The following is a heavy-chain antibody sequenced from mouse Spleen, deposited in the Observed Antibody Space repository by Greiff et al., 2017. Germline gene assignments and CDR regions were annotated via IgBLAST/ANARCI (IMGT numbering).Heavy chain of an antibody. Sequence: VQLKQSGPELVKPGASVKMSCKASGYTFTSYVMHWVKQKPGQGLEWIGYINPYNDGTKYNEKFKGKATLTSDKSSSTAYMELSSLTSEDSAVYYCARELLRLGFAYWGQGTLVTVSA. CDR1: GYTFTSYV. V-gene: IGHV1-14*01. CDR3: ARELLRLGFAY. J-gene: IGHJ3*01. CDR2: INPYNDGT. D-gene: IGHD1-2*01.